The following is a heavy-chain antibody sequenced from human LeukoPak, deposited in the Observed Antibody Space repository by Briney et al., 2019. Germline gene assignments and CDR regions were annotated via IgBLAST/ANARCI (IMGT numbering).Heavy chain of an antibody. D-gene: IGHD5-18*01. CDR1: GYSFTSYW. J-gene: IGHJ4*02. CDR2: ICPGDSDT. Sequence: GESLKISCKGSGYSFTSYWIGWVRQMPGKGLEWMGIICPGDSDTRYSPSFQGQVTISADKSISTAYLQWSSLKASGTAMYYCARTFSPVDTSMNANFDYWGQGTLVTVSS. CDR3: ARTFSPVDTSMNANFDY. V-gene: IGHV5-51*01.